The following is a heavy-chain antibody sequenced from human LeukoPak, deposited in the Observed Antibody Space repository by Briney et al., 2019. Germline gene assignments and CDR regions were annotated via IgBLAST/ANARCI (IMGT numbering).Heavy chain of an antibody. CDR3: AKYHITMVRGVNFYYGMDV. J-gene: IGHJ6*04. CDR2: ISGSGGST. Sequence: GGSLRLSCAASGFTFSSYAMSWVRQAPGKGLEWVSAISGSGGSTYYADSVKGRFTISRDNSKNTLYLQMNSLRAEDTAVYYCAKYHITMVRGVNFYYGMDVWGKGTTATVSS. CDR1: GFTFSSYA. D-gene: IGHD3-10*01. V-gene: IGHV3-23*01.